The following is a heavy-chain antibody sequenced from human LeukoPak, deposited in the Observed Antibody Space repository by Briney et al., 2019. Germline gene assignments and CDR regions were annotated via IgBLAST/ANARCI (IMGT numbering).Heavy chain of an antibody. CDR1: GFTFNVCN. CDR2: ISSSSIYI. D-gene: IGHD2-15*01. V-gene: IGHV3-21*01. J-gene: IGHJ4*02. CDR3: ARSVSDGSCCPVDY. Sequence: GGSLRLSCAASGFTFNVCNMNWVRQAPGKELEWVSSISSSSIYIYYADSVKGRFTISRDNANNSLYLQMNNLRAEDTAVYYCARSVSDGSCCPVDYWGQGTLVTVSS.